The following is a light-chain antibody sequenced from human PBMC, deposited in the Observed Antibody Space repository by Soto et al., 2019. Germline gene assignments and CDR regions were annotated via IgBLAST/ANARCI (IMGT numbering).Light chain of an antibody. Sequence: QSALTQPASVSGSPGQSITVSCTGTSSDVGGYSSISWYQHHPDKAPKLMIYDVNNRPSGVSNRFSGSKSGNTASLTISGLQTEDEADYYCSSYTNNRNVIFGGGTKLTVL. CDR3: SSYTNNRNVI. CDR1: SSDVGGYSS. CDR2: DVN. V-gene: IGLV2-14*03. J-gene: IGLJ2*01.